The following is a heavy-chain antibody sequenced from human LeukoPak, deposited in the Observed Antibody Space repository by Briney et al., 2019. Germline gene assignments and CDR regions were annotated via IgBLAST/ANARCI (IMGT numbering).Heavy chain of an antibody. V-gene: IGHV4-34*01. D-gene: IGHD1-14*01. CDR2: INHSGST. CDR3: VRGLDLSGNYYYGMDV. Sequence: SETLSLTCAVYGGSFSGYYWSWIRQPPGKGLEWIGEINHSGSTNYNPSLKSRVTISVDTSKNQFSLKLSSVTAADTAVYYCVRGLDLSGNYYYGMDVWGQGTTVTVSS. J-gene: IGHJ6*02. CDR1: GGSFSGYY.